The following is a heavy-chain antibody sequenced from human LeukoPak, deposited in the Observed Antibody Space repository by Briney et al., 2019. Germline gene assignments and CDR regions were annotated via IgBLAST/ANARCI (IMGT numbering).Heavy chain of an antibody. CDR1: GFSVSSNY. V-gene: IGHV3-53*01. J-gene: IGHJ1*01. D-gene: IGHD1-26*01. CDR2: LYIGGNT. Sequence: GGSLRLSCVASGFSVSSNYMAWVRQAPRKGLEWVSVLYIGGNTYYGDFVKGRFTISRDNSRNTLYLQMNSLRVDDTAVYYCARELAVGAITEYFQDWGQGTLVTVSS. CDR3: ARELAVGAITEYFQD.